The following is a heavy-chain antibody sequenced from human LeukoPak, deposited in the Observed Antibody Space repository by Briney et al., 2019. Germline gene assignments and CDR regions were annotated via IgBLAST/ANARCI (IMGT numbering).Heavy chain of an antibody. CDR2: IYYSGSA. D-gene: IGHD1-26*01. V-gene: IGHV4-39*01. CDR3: ARRQGGSYWGGFDY. CDR1: GGSISSSSYY. Sequence: PSETLSLTCTVSGGSISSSSYYWGRIRQPPGKGLEWIGSIYYSGSAYYNPSLKSRVTISVDTSKNQFSLKLSSVTAADTAVYYCARRQGGSYWGGFDYWGQGTLVTVSS. J-gene: IGHJ4*02.